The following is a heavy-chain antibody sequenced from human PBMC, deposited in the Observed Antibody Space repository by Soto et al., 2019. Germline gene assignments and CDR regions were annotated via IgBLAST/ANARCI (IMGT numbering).Heavy chain of an antibody. CDR2: ISAYNGNT. CDR1: GYTFTSYG. J-gene: IGHJ6*02. V-gene: IGHV1-18*01. Sequence: ASVKVSCKASGYTFTSYGISWVRQAPGQGLEWMGWISAYNGNTNYAQKLQGRVTMTTDTSTSTAYMELRSLRSDDTAVYYCAREGSCYSSGCYYYGMDVWGQGTTVTVSS. CDR3: AREGSCYSSGCYYYGMDV. D-gene: IGHD2-15*01.